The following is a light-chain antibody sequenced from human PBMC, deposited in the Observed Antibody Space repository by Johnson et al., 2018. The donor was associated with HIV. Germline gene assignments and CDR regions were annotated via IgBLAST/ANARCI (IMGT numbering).Light chain of an antibody. Sequence: QSVLTQPPSVSAAPGQKVTISCSGSSSNIGNNYVSWYQQLPGTAPKLLIYENNKRPSWIPDRFSGSKSGTSATLGITGLQTGDEADYYCGTWDSSPSAFYVFGTGTKVTVL. J-gene: IGLJ1*01. CDR1: SSNIGNNY. CDR3: GTWDSSPSAFYV. CDR2: ENN. V-gene: IGLV1-51*02.